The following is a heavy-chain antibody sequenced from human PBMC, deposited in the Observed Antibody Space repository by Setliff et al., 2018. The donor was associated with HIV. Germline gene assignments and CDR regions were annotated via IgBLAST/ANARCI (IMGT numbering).Heavy chain of an antibody. V-gene: IGHV1-8*01. D-gene: IGHD3-16*01. J-gene: IGHJ2*01. CDR2: INPNADHT. CDR1: GYTFSSYD. CDR3: ARGGRVVWCYSDL. Sequence: ASVKVSCKASGYTFSSYDIYWVRQAPGQGLEWMGFINPNADHTGYAQKFQGRVTMTSDVTISTAYMELNTLTSDDTAVYFCARGGRVVWCYSDLWGRGTLVTVSS.